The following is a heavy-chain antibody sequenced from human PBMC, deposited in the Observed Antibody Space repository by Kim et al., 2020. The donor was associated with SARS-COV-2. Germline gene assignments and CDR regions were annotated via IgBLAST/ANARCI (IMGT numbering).Heavy chain of an antibody. D-gene: IGHD1-1*01. J-gene: IGHJ5*02. V-gene: IGHV3-23*01. CDR1: EFSFNNYA. CDR2: ITGSTSNI. CDR3: AKNPTTFSPYHFDP. Sequence: GGSLRLSCAASEFSFNNYAMTWVRQAPGRGLEWGSTITGSTSNICYRDSVKGRFTLSRDNSKSTLLLQMNNLRAEDTAVYYCAKNPTTFSPYHFDPWGRG.